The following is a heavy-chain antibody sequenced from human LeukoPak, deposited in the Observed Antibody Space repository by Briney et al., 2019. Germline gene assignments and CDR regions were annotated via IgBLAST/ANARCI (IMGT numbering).Heavy chain of an antibody. D-gene: IGHD1-26*01. V-gene: IGHV3-72*01. CDR1: GFTFSDHY. CDR3: ARVFSGSYPHFDY. CDR2: TRNKANSYTT. Sequence: GGSLRLSCAASGFTFSDHYMDWVRQAPGKGLEWVGRTRNKANSYTTEYAAPVKGRFTISRDDSKNSLYLKMNSLKTEDTAVYYCARVFSGSYPHFDYWGQGTLVTVSS. J-gene: IGHJ4*02.